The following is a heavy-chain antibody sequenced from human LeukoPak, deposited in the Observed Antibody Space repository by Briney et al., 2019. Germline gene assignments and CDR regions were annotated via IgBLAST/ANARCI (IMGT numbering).Heavy chain of an antibody. CDR1: GFPLSSYA. J-gene: IGHJ4*02. D-gene: IGHD2-21*01. CDR2: TRSSDDGT. Sequence: GGSLRLSCAASGFPLSSYAMSWVRQVPGKGLEWVSATRSSDDGTYHADSVRGRFTIYRDNFRNTLYLQMNRLRVEDAALYYCARAPVTSCRGAFCYPFDLWGQGVLVTVSS. CDR3: ARAPVTSCRGAFCYPFDL. V-gene: IGHV3-23*01.